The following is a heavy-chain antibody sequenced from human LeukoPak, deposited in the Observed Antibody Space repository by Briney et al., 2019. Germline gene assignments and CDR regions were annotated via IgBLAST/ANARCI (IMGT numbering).Heavy chain of an antibody. CDR2: ISAYNGNT. CDR3: ARDGWEELLGQYGMDV. J-gene: IGHJ6*02. Sequence: GASVKVSCKASGYTFTSYGTSWVRQAPGQGLEWMGWISAYNGNTNYAQKLQGRVTMTTDTSTSTAYMELRSLRSDDTAVYYCARDGWEELLGQYGMDVWGQGTTVTVSS. CDR1: GYTFTSYG. V-gene: IGHV1-18*01. D-gene: IGHD3-10*01.